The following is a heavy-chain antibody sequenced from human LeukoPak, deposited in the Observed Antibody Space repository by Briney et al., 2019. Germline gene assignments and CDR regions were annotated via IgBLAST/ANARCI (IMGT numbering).Heavy chain of an antibody. V-gene: IGHV1-58*01. CDR1: GFTFTSSA. CDR2: IVVGSGNT. CDR3: AAGRGDTAMVE. Sequence: GTSVKVSCKASGFTFTSSAVQWARQARGQRLEWIGWIVVGSGNTNYAQKFQERVTITRDMSTSTAYMELSSLRSEDTAVYHCAAGRGDTAMVEWGQGTLVTVSS. D-gene: IGHD5-18*01. J-gene: IGHJ4*02.